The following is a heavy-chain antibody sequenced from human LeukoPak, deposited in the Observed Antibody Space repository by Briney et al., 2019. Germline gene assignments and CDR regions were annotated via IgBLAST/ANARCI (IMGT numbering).Heavy chain of an antibody. CDR2: VYQSGTT. Sequence: SETLSLTCTVSGFSISSGHYWGWVRQPPGAGLEWIGSVYQSGTTYYNPSLKSRVTTSVDMSKNQFSLRLRPVTAADTAVYYCARIFIRNGYSSYFDWWGQGTLVTVSS. V-gene: IGHV4-38-2*02. J-gene: IGHJ4*02. CDR1: GFSISSGHY. D-gene: IGHD5-18*01. CDR3: ARIFIRNGYSSYFDW.